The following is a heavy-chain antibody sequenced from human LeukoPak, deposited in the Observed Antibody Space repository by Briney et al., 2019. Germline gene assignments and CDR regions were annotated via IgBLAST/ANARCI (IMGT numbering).Heavy chain of an antibody. CDR3: ARGGGCSSTSCYEFDY. CDR1: GGSISSYY. V-gene: IGHV4-4*07. D-gene: IGHD2-2*01. CDR2: IYTSGST. J-gene: IGHJ4*02. Sequence: PSETLSLTCTVSGGSISSYYWSWLRQPAGRGLEWMGLIYTSGSTNYNPSLKSRVSISVDKSKNQFSLKLNSLTAADTAVYYCARGGGCSSTSCYEFDYWGQGSLVTVSS.